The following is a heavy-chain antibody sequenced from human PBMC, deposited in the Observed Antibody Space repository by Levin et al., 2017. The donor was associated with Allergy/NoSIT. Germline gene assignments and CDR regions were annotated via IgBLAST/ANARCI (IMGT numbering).Heavy chain of an antibody. Sequence: GESLKISCAASGFTFSGSAMHWVRQASGKGLEWVGRIRSKANNYATAYGASVNGRFTISRDDSKNTAYLRMNSLKTEDTAVYYCTRSNYDSSGSASDYWGQGTLVTVSS. CDR1: GFTFSGSA. J-gene: IGHJ4*02. V-gene: IGHV3-73*01. CDR3: TRSNYDSSGSASDY. D-gene: IGHD3-22*01. CDR2: IRSKANNYAT.